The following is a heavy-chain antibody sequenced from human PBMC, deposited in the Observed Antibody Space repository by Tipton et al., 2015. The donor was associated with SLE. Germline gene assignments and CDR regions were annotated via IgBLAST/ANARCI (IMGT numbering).Heavy chain of an antibody. CDR2: IYYSGST. CDR3: ARLAGYCSGGSCSEYFQH. D-gene: IGHD2-15*01. V-gene: IGHV4-39*07. CDR1: GGSISSSSYY. J-gene: IGHJ1*01. Sequence: GLVKPSETLSLTCTVSGGSISSSSYYWGWIRQPPGKGLEWIGSIYYSGSTYYNPSLKSRVTISVDTSKNQFSLKLSSVTAADTAVYYCARLAGYCSGGSCSEYFQHWGQGTLVTVSS.